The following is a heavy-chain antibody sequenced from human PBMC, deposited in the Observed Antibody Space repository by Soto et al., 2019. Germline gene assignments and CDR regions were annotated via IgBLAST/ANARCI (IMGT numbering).Heavy chain of an antibody. CDR1: GGAISSYY. Sequence: SETLSLTCTVSGGAISSYYWTWIRQPAGKGLEWIGRIYSSGSTKYNPSPQSRVTMSLDTSKNQFSLRLTSVTAADTAVYYCARGQRFSDWFDPWGQGTLVTVSS. CDR2: IYSSGST. D-gene: IGHD3-3*01. J-gene: IGHJ5*02. V-gene: IGHV4-4*07. CDR3: ARGQRFSDWFDP.